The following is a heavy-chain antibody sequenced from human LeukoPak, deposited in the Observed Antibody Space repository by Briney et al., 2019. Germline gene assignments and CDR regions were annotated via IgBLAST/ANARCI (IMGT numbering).Heavy chain of an antibody. V-gene: IGHV4-39*01. CDR3: ARHYYDSSGYPEVIDP. J-gene: IGHJ5*02. Sequence: SETLSLTCTVSGGSISSSSYYWGWLRQPPGKGLEGIGRIYYSGSTYYNPSLKSRVTISVDTSKNQFSLKLSSVTAADTAVYYCARHYYDSSGYPEVIDPWGQGTLVTVSS. CDR1: GGSISSSSYY. CDR2: IYYSGST. D-gene: IGHD3-22*01.